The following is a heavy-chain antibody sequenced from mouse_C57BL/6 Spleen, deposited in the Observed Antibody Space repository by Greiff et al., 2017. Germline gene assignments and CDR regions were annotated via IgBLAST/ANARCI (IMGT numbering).Heavy chain of an antibody. CDR3: AKFYGSFSYYAMDY. CDR2: INPNYGTT. D-gene: IGHD1-1*01. V-gene: IGHV1-39*01. Sequence: ESGPELVKPGASVKISCKASGYSFTDYNMNWVKQSNGKSLEWIGVINPNYGTTSYNQKFKGKATLTVDQSSSTAYMQLNSLTSEDSAVYYCAKFYGSFSYYAMDYWGQGTSVTVSS. CDR1: GYSFTDYN. J-gene: IGHJ4*01.